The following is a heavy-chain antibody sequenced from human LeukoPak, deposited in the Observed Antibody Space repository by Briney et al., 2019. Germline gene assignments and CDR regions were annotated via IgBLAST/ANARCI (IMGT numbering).Heavy chain of an antibody. J-gene: IGHJ6*02. CDR3: AREDGTTAYYYYYGMDV. CDR1: GFTFSSYS. Sequence: GGSLRLSCAASGFTFSSYSMNWVRQAPGKGREWVSYISSSSSTIYYADSVKGRFTISRDNAKNSLYLQMNSLRDEDTAVYYCAREDGTTAYYYYYGMDVWGQGTTVTVSS. D-gene: IGHD1-7*01. V-gene: IGHV3-48*02. CDR2: ISSSSSTI.